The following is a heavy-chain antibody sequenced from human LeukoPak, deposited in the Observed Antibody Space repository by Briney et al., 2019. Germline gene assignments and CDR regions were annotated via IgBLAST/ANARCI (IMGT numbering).Heavy chain of an antibody. V-gene: IGHV3-7*01. CDR1: GFTFDDYG. Sequence: GGSLRLSCAASGFTFDDYGMSWVRQAPGKGLEWVANIKQDGSEKYYVDSVKGRLTISRDNAKNSLYLQMNSLRVEDTAVYYCARDWDSWGQGTLVTVSS. CDR3: ARDWDS. CDR2: IKQDGSEK. J-gene: IGHJ4*02.